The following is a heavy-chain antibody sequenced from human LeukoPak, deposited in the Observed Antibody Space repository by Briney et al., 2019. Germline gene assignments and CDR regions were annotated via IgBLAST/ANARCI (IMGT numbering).Heavy chain of an antibody. J-gene: IGHJ4*02. Sequence: GGSLRLSCAASGFTFSSYSMNWVRQAPGKGLEWVSSISSSSSYIYYADSVKGRFTISRDNAKNLLYLQMNSLRAEDTAVYYCAVSGTENFYYFDYWGQGTLVTVSS. CDR1: GFTFSSYS. CDR3: AVSGTENFYYFDY. D-gene: IGHD5-12*01. V-gene: IGHV3-21*01. CDR2: ISSSSSYI.